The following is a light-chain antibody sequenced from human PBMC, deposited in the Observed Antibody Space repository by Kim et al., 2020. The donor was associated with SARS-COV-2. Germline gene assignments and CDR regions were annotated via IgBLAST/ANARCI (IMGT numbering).Light chain of an antibody. CDR2: KAS. CDR3: QQYDIYPYT. J-gene: IGKJ2*01. V-gene: IGKV1-5*03. Sequence: DIQMTQSPSTLAASVGDRVSITCRTSQSISNWLAWYHQKPGKAPKVLIYKASSLESGVPSRFSGNGSGTEFTLTISSLQPDDFATYYCQQYDIYPYTFGQGTKLEI. CDR1: QSISNW.